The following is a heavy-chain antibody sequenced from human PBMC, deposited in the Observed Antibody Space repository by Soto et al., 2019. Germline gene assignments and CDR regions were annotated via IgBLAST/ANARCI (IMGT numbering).Heavy chain of an antibody. D-gene: IGHD3-10*01. Sequence: SETLSITCADYGRFFSGYYWSWIRQPPGKGLEWIGEINHSGSTNYNPSLKSRVTISVDTSKNQFSLKLSSVTAADTAVYYCARPGYGSGSYYYPYYYYMDVWGKGTTVTVSS. CDR3: ARPGYGSGSYYYPYYYYMDV. J-gene: IGHJ6*03. V-gene: IGHV4-34*01. CDR2: INHSGST. CDR1: GRFFSGYY.